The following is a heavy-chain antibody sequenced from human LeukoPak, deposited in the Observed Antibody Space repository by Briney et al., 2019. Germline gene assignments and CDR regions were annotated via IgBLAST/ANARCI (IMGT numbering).Heavy chain of an antibody. CDR3: ARGLRKYQLPPLCYYYVMDV. D-gene: IGHD2-2*01. Sequence: PSETLSLTCTVSGGSISSGGYYWSWIRQHPGKGLEWIGYIYYSGSTYYNPSLKSRVTISVDTSKIQFSLKLSSVTAADTAVYYCARGLRKYQLPPLCYYYVMDVWGQGTTVTVSS. J-gene: IGHJ6*02. CDR1: GGSISSGGYY. CDR2: IYYSGST. V-gene: IGHV4-31*03.